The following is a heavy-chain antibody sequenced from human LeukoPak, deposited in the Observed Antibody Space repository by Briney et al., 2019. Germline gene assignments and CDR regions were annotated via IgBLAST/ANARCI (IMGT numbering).Heavy chain of an antibody. CDR3: ARDPHIVVVTADYYGMDV. D-gene: IGHD2-21*02. CDR2: IIPIFGIA. Sequence: GASVKVSCKASGGTFSSYAISWVRQAPGQGLEWMGRIIPIFGIANYAQKFQGRVTITADKSTSTAYMQLSSLTSEDTAVYCCARDPHIVVVTADYYGMDVWGQGTTVTVSS. CDR1: GGTFSSYA. V-gene: IGHV1-69*04. J-gene: IGHJ6*02.